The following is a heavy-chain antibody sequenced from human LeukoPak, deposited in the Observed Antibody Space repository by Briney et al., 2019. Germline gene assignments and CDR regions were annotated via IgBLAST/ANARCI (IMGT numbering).Heavy chain of an antibody. Sequence: SETLSLTCTVSGGSISSYYWSWIRQPPGKGLEWIGYIYYSGGTNYNPSLKSRVTISVDTSKNQFSLKLSSVTAADTAVYYCARAWELMGATPNFDYWGQGTLVTVSS. CDR3: ARAWELMGATPNFDY. CDR2: IYYSGGT. J-gene: IGHJ4*02. V-gene: IGHV4-59*08. D-gene: IGHD1-26*01. CDR1: GGSISSYY.